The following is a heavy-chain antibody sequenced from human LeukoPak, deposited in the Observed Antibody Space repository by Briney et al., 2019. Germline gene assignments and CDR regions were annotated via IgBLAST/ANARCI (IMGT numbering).Heavy chain of an antibody. CDR3: ARDRSDSLDY. CDR2: IWYDGSNK. CDR1: GFTLSKYG. D-gene: IGHD2-21*02. J-gene: IGHJ4*02. V-gene: IGHV3-33*08. Sequence: GGSLRLSCAASGFTLSKYGMTWVRQAPGKGLEWVAVIWYDGSNKYYADSVKGRFTISRDNSKNTLYLQMNSLRAEDTAVYYCARDRSDSLDYWGQGTLVTVSS.